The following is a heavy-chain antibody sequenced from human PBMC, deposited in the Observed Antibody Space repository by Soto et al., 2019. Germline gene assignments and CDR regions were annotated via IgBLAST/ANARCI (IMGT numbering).Heavy chain of an antibody. CDR2: ISYDGSNK. J-gene: IGHJ6*02. Sequence: GGSLRLSCAASGFTFSSYAMHWVRQAPGKGLEWVAVISYDGSNKYYADSVKGRFTISRDNSKNTLYLQMNSLRAEDTAVYYCARNSHDILYYGMDVWGQGTTVTVSS. V-gene: IGHV3-30-3*01. CDR3: ARNSHDILYYGMDV. CDR1: GFTFSSYA. D-gene: IGHD3-9*01.